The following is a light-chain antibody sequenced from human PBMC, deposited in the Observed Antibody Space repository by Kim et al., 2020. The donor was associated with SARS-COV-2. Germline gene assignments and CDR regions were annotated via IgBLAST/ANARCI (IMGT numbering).Light chain of an antibody. CDR2: GTS. V-gene: IGKV3-20*01. Sequence: LSPGERATLSCRASQSVGSRYLAWYQQRPGQAPRLLMYGTSNRATGIPDRFSGSGSGTDFTLTVTRLEPEDFAVYFCQQYGSTPYTFGQGTKLEIK. CDR3: QQYGSTPYT. CDR1: QSVGSRY. J-gene: IGKJ2*01.